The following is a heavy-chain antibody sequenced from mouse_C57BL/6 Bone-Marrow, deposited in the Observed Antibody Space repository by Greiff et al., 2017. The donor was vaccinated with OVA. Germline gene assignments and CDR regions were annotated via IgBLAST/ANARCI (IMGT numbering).Heavy chain of an antibody. Sequence: EVMLVESGGGLVKPGGSLKLSCAASGFTFSSYAMSWVRQTPEKRLEWVATISDGGSYTYYPDNVKGRFTISRDNAKNNLYLQMSHLKSEDTAMYYCARGYGSSPYYYAMDYWGQGTSVTVSS. CDR3: ARGYGSSPYYYAMDY. J-gene: IGHJ4*01. D-gene: IGHD1-1*01. V-gene: IGHV5-4*03. CDR1: GFTFSSYA. CDR2: ISDGGSYT.